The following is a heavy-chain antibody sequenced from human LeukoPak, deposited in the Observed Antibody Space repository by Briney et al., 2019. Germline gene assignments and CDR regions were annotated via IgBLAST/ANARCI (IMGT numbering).Heavy chain of an antibody. D-gene: IGHD3-10*01. CDR3: ARGRIWFGELGIDY. CDR1: GGSFSGYY. V-gene: IGHV4-34*01. CDR2: INHSGST. J-gene: IGHJ4*02. Sequence: SETLSLTCAVYGGSFSGYYGSWIRQPPGKGLEWIGEINHSGSTNYNPSLKSRVTISVDTSKNQFSLKLSSVTAADTAVYYCARGRIWFGELGIDYWGQGTLVTVSS.